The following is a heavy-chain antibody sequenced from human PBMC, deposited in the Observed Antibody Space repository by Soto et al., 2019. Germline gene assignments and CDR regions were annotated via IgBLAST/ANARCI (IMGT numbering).Heavy chain of an antibody. J-gene: IGHJ4*02. CDR2: ISYDGSNK. D-gene: IGHD5-18*01. CDR1: GFTFSSYG. Sequence: QVQQVESGGGVVQPGRSLRLSCTASGFTFSSYGMHWVRQAPGKGLEWVAVISYDGSNKYYADSVKGRFTISRDNSKNTLYLHMNSLRAEDTAVYYCAKGSTAMTYFDYWGQGNLVTVSS. CDR3: AKGSTAMTYFDY. V-gene: IGHV3-30*18.